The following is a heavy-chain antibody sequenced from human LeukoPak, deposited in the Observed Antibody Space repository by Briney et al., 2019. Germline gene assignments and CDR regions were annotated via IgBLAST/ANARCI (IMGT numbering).Heavy chain of an antibody. CDR3: ARGSKQQLVRYYFDY. CDR2: IYNSGST. J-gene: IGHJ4*02. D-gene: IGHD6-13*01. CDR1: GGSITTFY. Sequence: SETLSLTCTVSGGSITTFYWSWIRQPPGKGLEWIGYIYNSGSTNYNPSLKSRVTISVDTSKNQFSLKLSSVTAADTAVYYCARGSKQQLVRYYFDYWGQGTLVTVSS. V-gene: IGHV4-59*12.